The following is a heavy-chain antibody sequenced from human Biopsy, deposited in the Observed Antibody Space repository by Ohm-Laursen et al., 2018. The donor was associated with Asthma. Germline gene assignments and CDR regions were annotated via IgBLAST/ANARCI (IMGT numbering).Heavy chain of an antibody. V-gene: IGHV3-53*01. D-gene: IGHD2/OR15-2a*01. J-gene: IGHJ4*02. Sequence: SRALSGFAVSRDHIFSVRQAPGNCRGSFSVIYIGVTSHTADSVRARFTISRDYSKNTLYLQMHSLRPEDTAVYYCARGDNSNWSHYYFDFWGQGTLVTVSS. CDR3: ARGDNSNWSHYYFDF. CDR1: GFAVSRDH. CDR2: IYIGVTS.